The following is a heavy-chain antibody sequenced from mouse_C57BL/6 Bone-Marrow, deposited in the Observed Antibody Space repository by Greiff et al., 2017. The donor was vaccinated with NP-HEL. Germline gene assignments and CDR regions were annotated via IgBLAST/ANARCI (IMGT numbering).Heavy chain of an antibody. CDR3: ARSDGRAPFAY. J-gene: IGHJ3*01. D-gene: IGHD1-1*01. CDR2: IYPGDGDT. CDR1: GYAFSSSW. V-gene: IGHV1-82*01. Sequence: QVQLKESGPELVKPGASVKISCKASGYAFSSSWMNWVKQRPGKGLEWIGRIYPGDGDTKYNGKFKGKATLTADKSSSTAYMQLSSLTSEDSAVYFCARSDGRAPFAYWGQGTLVTVSA.